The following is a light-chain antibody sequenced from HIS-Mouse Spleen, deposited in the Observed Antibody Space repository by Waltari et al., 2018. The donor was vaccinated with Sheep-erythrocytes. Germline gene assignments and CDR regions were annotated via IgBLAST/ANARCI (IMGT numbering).Light chain of an antibody. CDR1: QSVSSSY. CDR3: QQYGSSPFT. J-gene: IGKJ3*01. V-gene: IGKV3-20*01. CDR2: VAS. Sequence: EIVLTQSPGTLSLSPGERATLSCRASQSVSSSYLAWYQQKPGQAPRLLIYVASSRATGIPDRFSGSGSGTDFTLTISRLEPDDFAVYYCQQYGSSPFTFGPGTKVDIK.